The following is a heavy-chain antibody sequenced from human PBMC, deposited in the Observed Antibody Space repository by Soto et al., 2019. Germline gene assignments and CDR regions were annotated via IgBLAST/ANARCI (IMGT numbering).Heavy chain of an antibody. CDR3: ARDQMSMIVVVISQCGMDV. Sequence: PGGSLRLSCAASGFTFSRYEMNRVRQAPGKGPEWVSYISSSGSTIYYADSVKGRFTISRDNAKNSLYLQMNSLRAEDTAVYYCARDQMSMIVVVISQCGMDVWGQGTTVTVS. CDR2: ISSSGSTI. CDR1: GFTFSRYE. V-gene: IGHV3-48*03. J-gene: IGHJ6*02. D-gene: IGHD3-22*01.